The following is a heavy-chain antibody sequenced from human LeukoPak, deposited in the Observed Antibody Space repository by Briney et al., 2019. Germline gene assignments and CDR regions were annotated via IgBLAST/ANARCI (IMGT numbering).Heavy chain of an antibody. CDR1: GGSISSSSYY. CDR2: IYYSGST. V-gene: IGHV4-39*07. J-gene: IGHJ4*02. D-gene: IGHD2-21*01. Sequence: SETLSLTCTVSGGSISSSSYYWGWIRQPPGKGLEWIGSIYYSGSTYYNPSLKSRVTISVDTSKNQFSLKLSSVTAADTAVYYCARDQSGILWWSSNFDYWGQGTLVTVSS. CDR3: ARDQSGILWWSSNFDY.